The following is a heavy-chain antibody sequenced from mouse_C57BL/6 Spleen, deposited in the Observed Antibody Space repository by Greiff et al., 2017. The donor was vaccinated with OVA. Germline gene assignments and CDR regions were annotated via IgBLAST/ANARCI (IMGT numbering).Heavy chain of an antibody. CDR1: GFNIKDDY. CDR3: FVTTVVDYYAMDY. V-gene: IGHV14-4*01. D-gene: IGHD1-1*01. J-gene: IGHJ4*01. Sequence: EVQLQQSGAELVRPGASVKLSCTASGFNIKDDYMHWVKQRPEQGLEWIGWIDPENGDTEYASKFQGKATITADTSSNTAYLQLSSLTSEDTAVYYCFVTTVVDYYAMDYWGQGTSVTVSS. CDR2: IDPENGDT.